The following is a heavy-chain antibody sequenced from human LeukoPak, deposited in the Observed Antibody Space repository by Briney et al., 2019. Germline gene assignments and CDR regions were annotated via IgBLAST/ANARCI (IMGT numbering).Heavy chain of an antibody. Sequence: GGSLRLSCSASGSTFSSDAMSWVRQAPGKGLEWVSAISGSGAGTHYADSVKGRFTISRDTSKNTLYLQMNSLRAEDTAVYYCVTSSAYYWGQGTLVTVSS. CDR1: GSTFSSDA. D-gene: IGHD2-2*01. J-gene: IGHJ4*02. V-gene: IGHV3-23*01. CDR2: ISGSGAGT. CDR3: VTSSAYY.